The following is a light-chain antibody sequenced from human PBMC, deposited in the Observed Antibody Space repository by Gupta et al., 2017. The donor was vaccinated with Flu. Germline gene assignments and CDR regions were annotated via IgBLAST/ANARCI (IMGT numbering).Light chain of an antibody. CDR2: QDY. V-gene: IGLV3-1*01. Sequence: TQSPSLSVSPGQTATISCSGDNLQTKYVCWYQVKPGQSPILVIYQDYRRLSEVSQRFSGSNSGNTAILTISGTQASDEAEYFCQVWDDGWVFGGGTKLTVL. CDR1: NLQTKY. J-gene: IGLJ3*02. CDR3: QVWDDGWV.